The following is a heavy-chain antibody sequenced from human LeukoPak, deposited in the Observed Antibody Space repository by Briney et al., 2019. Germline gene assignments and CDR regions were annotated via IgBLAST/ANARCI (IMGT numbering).Heavy chain of an antibody. V-gene: IGHV7-4-1*02. CDR2: INSNTGNP. Sequence: GASVKVSCKASGYTFTRYAMNWLRQAPGQGLEWMGWINSNTGNPTYAQAFTGRFVFSLDTSVSTAYLRISSLNTEDTAVYCCAIDQPVAGVSNFDSWGQGTLVTVSS. CDR1: GYTFTRYA. D-gene: IGHD6-19*01. CDR3: AIDQPVAGVSNFDS. J-gene: IGHJ4*02.